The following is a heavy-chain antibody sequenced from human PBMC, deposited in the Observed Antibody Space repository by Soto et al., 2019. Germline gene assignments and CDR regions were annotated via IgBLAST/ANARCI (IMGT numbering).Heavy chain of an antibody. V-gene: IGHV3-21*01. CDR1: GFTLTTYT. CDR3: VRERGLSSFYGMDV. D-gene: IGHD3-10*01. Sequence: GSLRLSCEASGFTLTTYTMNWVRQASGRGLEWVSSITSSSGHIYYADSVKGRFTISRDNARNSLYLQMNSLRAEDTAVYYCVRERGLSSFYGMDVWGQGTTVTVSS. J-gene: IGHJ6*02. CDR2: ITSSSGHI.